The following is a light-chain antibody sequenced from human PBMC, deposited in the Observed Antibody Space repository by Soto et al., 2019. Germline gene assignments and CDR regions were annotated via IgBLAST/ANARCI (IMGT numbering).Light chain of an antibody. Sequence: QSVLTQPPSASGSPGQRVTISCSGGSSNIGSNTVNWYQQLPGTAPKLLIYTNDQRPSGVPDRFSGSKSGTSASLAISGLQSEDEADYYCAAWDDSLNGYVAFGGGTQLTVL. CDR2: TND. J-gene: IGLJ2*01. CDR3: AAWDDSLNGYVA. CDR1: SSNIGSNT. V-gene: IGLV1-44*01.